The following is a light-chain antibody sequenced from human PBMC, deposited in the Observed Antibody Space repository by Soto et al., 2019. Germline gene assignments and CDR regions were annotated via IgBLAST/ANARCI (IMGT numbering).Light chain of an antibody. CDR3: QQYRT. Sequence: DIVMTQSPATLSVSPGERATLSCRASQSVSSNLAWYQQKPGQAPRLLIYGASTRATGIPARFSGSGSGTEFTLTISSLQSEDFAVYYCQQYRTFGQGTKVDIK. CDR2: GAS. CDR1: QSVSSN. J-gene: IGKJ1*01. V-gene: IGKV3-15*01.